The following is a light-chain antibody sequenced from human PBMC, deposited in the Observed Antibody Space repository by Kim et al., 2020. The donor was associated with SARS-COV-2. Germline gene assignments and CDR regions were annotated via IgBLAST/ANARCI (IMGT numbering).Light chain of an antibody. CDR3: SSYTSSSTLVV. CDR2: DVT. J-gene: IGLJ2*01. CDR1: SSDVGGYNF. V-gene: IGLV2-14*04. Sequence: QSFTISCTGTSSDVGGYNFVSWYQQHPGKAPKLMIYDVTKRPSGVSNRFSGSKSGNTASLTISGLQAEDEADYYCSSYTSSSTLVVFGGGTKLTVL.